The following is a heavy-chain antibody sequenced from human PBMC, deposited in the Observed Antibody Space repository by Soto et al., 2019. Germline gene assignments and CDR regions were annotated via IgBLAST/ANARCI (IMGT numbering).Heavy chain of an antibody. CDR2: VYYNENT. J-gene: IGHJ4*02. V-gene: IGHV4-39*01. CDR3: ARRERYYRSPGLWAS. CDR1: GGSISSFTYY. D-gene: IGHD3-10*01. Sequence: SETLSLTCSVSGGSISSFTYYWGWIRQPPGKGLEWIGTVYYNENTYYNPSHKSRVTITVDTAKNQFSLNLRSVTAADTAMYFCARRERYYRSPGLWASWGPGTLVTAPQ.